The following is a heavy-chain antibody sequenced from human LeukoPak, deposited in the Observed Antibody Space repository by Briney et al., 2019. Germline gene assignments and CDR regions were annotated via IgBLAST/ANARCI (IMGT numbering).Heavy chain of an antibody. J-gene: IGHJ4*02. D-gene: IGHD1-26*01. CDR2: IYHSGST. V-gene: IGHV4-38-2*02. CDR3: AREASGSYYERFGY. Sequence: PSETLSLTCTVSGYSISSGYYWGWIRQPPGKGLEWIGSIYHSGSTYYNPSLKSRVTISVDTSKNQFSLQLNSVTPEDTAVYYCAREASGSYYERFGYRGQGTLVTVSS. CDR1: GYSISSGYY.